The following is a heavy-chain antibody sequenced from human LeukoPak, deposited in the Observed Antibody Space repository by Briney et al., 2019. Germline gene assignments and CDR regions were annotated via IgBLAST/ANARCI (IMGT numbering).Heavy chain of an antibody. V-gene: IGHV3-23*01. CDR3: AKDLSVWFGEFLLRPDAFDI. J-gene: IGHJ3*02. D-gene: IGHD3-10*01. CDR2: ISGSGGST. Sequence: PGGSLRLSCAASGFTFSSYAMSWVRQAPGKGLEWVSAISGSGGSTYYADSVKGRFTISRDNSKNTLYLQMNSLRAEDTAVYYCAKDLSVWFGEFLLRPDAFDIWGQGTMVTVSS. CDR1: GFTFSSYA.